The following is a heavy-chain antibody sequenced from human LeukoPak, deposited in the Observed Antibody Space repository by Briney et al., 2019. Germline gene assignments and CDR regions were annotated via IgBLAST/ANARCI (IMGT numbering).Heavy chain of an antibody. Sequence: GGSLRLSCAASGFTFSTYAMSWVRQAPGKGLEWVSVVSGTGGRTYYADSVKGRFTISRDNSKNTLYLQMNSLRAEDTAVYYCAKRSLSGTWYFDLWGRGTLVIVSS. V-gene: IGHV3-23*01. CDR2: VSGTGGRT. CDR3: AKRSLSGTWYFDL. CDR1: GFTFSTYA. J-gene: IGHJ2*01. D-gene: IGHD3-3*01.